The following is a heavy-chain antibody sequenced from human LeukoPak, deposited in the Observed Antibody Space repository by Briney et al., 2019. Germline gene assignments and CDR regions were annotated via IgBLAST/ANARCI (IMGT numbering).Heavy chain of an antibody. Sequence: ASVKVSCKASGYTFTSYYMHWVRQAPGQGLEWMGIINPSDGSTSYAQKFQGRVTISVDTSKNQFSLKLSSVTAADTAVYYCAKRAPLRLGISGWGQGTLVTVSS. CDR1: GYTFTSYY. D-gene: IGHD3-16*01. J-gene: IGHJ4*02. CDR2: INPSDGST. V-gene: IGHV1-46*01. CDR3: AKRAPLRLGISG.